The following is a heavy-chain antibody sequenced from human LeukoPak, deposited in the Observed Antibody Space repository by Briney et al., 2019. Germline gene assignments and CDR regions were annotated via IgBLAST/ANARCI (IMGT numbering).Heavy chain of an antibody. D-gene: IGHD6-19*01. V-gene: IGHV1-18*01. CDR1: GYTFTSYG. Sequence: ASVKVSCKASGYTFTSYGISWVRQAPGQGLEWMGWISAYNGNTNYAQKLQGRVTMTTDTSTSTAYMELRSLRSDDTAVYYCARAGSIAVAGTGAFDIWGQGTMVTVSS. CDR2: ISAYNGNT. J-gene: IGHJ3*02. CDR3: ARAGSIAVAGTGAFDI.